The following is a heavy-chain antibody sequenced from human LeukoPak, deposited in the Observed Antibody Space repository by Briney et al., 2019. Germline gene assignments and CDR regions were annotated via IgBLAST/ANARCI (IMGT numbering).Heavy chain of an antibody. D-gene: IGHD6-6*01. CDR1: GFTSSSYA. CDR2: ISGSGGST. V-gene: IGHV3-23*01. Sequence: GGSLRLSCAASGFTSSSYAMSWVRQAPGKGLEWVSAISGSGGSTYYADSVKGRLTISRDNSKNTLYLQMNSLRAEDTAVYYCAKDHGARSIAALTSPTPADYWGQGIQVTVSS. J-gene: IGHJ4*02. CDR3: AKDHGARSIAALTSPTPADY.